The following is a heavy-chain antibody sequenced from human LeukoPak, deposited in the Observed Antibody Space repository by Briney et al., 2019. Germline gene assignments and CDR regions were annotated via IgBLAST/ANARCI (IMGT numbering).Heavy chain of an antibody. Sequence: GESLKISCKGSGYSFTSYWISWVRQMPGKGLEWMGRIDPTDSTTYYSPSFQGHVTISADKSISTAYLQWNSLKASDTAMYYCARFGDGSFSGWFDPWGQGTLVTVSS. J-gene: IGHJ5*02. CDR2: IDPTDSTT. CDR3: ARFGDGSFSGWFDP. V-gene: IGHV5-10-1*01. D-gene: IGHD1-26*01. CDR1: GYSFTSYW.